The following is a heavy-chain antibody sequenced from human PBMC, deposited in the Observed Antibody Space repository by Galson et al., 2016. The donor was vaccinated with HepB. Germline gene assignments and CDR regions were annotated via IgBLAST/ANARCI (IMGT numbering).Heavy chain of an antibody. Sequence: ATLSLTCSVSDDSLYNIFYSWGWIPQPPGEGLESIGIVDYSGSTPYKPSPPSPLTIFVDTSMRQFSLRLSSVTAADTAVYYWARFLISKWGKPARPFDVWGRGTLVTVSS. J-gene: IGHJ3*01. CDR3: ARFLISKWGKPARPFDV. V-gene: IGHV4-39*01. D-gene: IGHD3-16*01. CDR2: VDYSGST. CDR1: DDSLYNIFYS.